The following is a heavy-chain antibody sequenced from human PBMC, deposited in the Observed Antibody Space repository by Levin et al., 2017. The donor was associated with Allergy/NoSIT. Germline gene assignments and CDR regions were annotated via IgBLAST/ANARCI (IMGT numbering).Heavy chain of an antibody. Sequence: GASVKVSCKASGYTFTGYYMHWVRQAPGQGLEWMGWINPNSGGTNYAQKFQGRVTMTRDTSISTAYMELSRLRSDDTAVYYCARGTGTLYSGTPPYWFDPWGQGTLVTVSS. V-gene: IGHV1-2*02. CDR1: GYTFTGYY. CDR2: INPNSGGT. CDR3: ARGTGTLYSGTPPYWFDP. J-gene: IGHJ5*02. D-gene: IGHD6-13*01.